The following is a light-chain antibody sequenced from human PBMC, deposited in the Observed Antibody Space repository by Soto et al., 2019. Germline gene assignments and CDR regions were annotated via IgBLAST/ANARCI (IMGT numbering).Light chain of an antibody. CDR1: QSVDSN. J-gene: IGKJ4*01. V-gene: IGKV3D-15*01. CDR3: QQFDNWHLT. Sequence: EIVMTQSPATLSVSPGERATLSCRASQSVDSNLAWYQQKPGQAPRLLIFGASTRATGIPARFSGSGSGTDFTLTISSLQSEDFGVYFCQQFDNWHLTFGGGTKVAIK. CDR2: GAS.